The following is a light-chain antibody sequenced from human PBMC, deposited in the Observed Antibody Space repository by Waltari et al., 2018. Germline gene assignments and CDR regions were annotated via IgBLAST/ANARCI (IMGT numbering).Light chain of an antibody. CDR2: DVD. J-gene: IGLJ2*01. Sequence: QSALTQPRSVSGSPGQSPTLSCPETNSDVGAYNYVPWYQQPPGKAPTLVLYDVDKRPSGVPDRFSGSKAGNTASLTISGLQADDEADYYCCSYAGRYTSVFGGGTKVTVL. CDR3: CSYAGRYTSV. CDR1: NSDVGAYNY. V-gene: IGLV2-11*01.